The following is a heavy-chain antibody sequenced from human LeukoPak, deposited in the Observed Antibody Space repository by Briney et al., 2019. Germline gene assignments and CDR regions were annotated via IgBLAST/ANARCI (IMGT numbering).Heavy chain of an antibody. CDR1: GFXFRGYT. CDR2: ISSAGTT. Sequence: GGSLRLSCAASGFXFRGYTMSWVRQAPGKGLEWVSIISSAGTTYYADSVKGRFTISRDNSKNTVYLQVNSLRDEDTAVYYCARDLEAANTYYFDYWGQGTMVTVSS. CDR3: ARDLEAANTYYFDY. J-gene: IGHJ4*02. D-gene: IGHD6-13*01. V-gene: IGHV3-66*01.